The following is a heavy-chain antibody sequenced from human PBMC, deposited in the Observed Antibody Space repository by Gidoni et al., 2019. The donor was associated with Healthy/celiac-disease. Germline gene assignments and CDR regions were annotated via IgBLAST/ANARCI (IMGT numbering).Heavy chain of an antibody. J-gene: IGHJ6*03. D-gene: IGHD2-2*01. Sequence: EVQLVHSGAEVKKPGESLRISCKGSGYSFTSYWISWVRQMPGKGLEWMGRIDPSDSYTNYSPSFQGHVTISADKSISTAYLQWSSLKASDTAMYYCARRGYCSSTSCLGEPYYYYMDVWGKGTTVTVSS. V-gene: IGHV5-10-1*03. CDR3: ARRGYCSSTSCLGEPYYYYMDV. CDR2: IDPSDSYT. CDR1: GYSFTSYW.